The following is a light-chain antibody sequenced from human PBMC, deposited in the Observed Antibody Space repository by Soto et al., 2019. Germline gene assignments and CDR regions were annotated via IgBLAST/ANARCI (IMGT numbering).Light chain of an antibody. CDR1: QSVLYSSNNKNY. CDR3: RQYYGTRWT. J-gene: IGKJ1*01. CDR2: WAS. Sequence: DIVMTQSPDSLAVSLGARATINCKSSQSVLYSSNNKNYLTWYQQKPGQPPKLLIYWASTRKSGVPDRFSGSGSGTDFTLTIGNLQAEDVAVYYCRQYYGTRWTFGQGTKVEIK. V-gene: IGKV4-1*01.